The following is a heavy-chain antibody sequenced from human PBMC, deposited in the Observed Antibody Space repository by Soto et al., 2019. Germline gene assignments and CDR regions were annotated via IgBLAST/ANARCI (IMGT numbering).Heavy chain of an antibody. Sequence: ASVKVSCKASGYTFTSYGISWVRQAHGQELEWMGWISAYNDNTNYAQKLQGRVTMTTDTSTSTAYMELRSLRSDDTAVYYCARDSSPSGFDYWGQGTLVTVSS. CDR1: GYTFTSYG. CDR3: ARDSSPSGFDY. CDR2: ISAYNDNT. V-gene: IGHV1-18*04. J-gene: IGHJ4*02. D-gene: IGHD6-13*01.